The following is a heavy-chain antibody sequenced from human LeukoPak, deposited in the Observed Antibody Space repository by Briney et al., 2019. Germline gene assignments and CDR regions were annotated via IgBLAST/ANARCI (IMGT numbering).Heavy chain of an antibody. D-gene: IGHD3-3*01. CDR2: MNPNSGKT. CDR3: ARAPSADYDFWSGYYDRYAFDI. V-gene: IGHV1-8*01. CDR1: GYTFTSYD. Sequence: ASVKVSCKASGYTFTSYDINWVRQATGQGREWRGWMNPNSGKTGYAQKFQGRVTMTRNTSISTAYMELSSLRSEDTAVYYCARAPSADYDFWSGYYDRYAFDIWGQGTMVTVSS. J-gene: IGHJ3*02.